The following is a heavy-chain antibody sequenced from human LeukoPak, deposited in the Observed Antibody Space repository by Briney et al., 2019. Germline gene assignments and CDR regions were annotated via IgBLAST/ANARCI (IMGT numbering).Heavy chain of an antibody. CDR3: AREQDTVVVPAGFDP. D-gene: IGHD2-2*01. V-gene: IGHV1-2*06. CDR1: GYTFTGYY. J-gene: IGHJ5*02. CDR2: INPNSGGT. Sequence: ASVKVSCKASGYTFTGYYMHWVRQAPGQGLEWMGRINPNSGGTNYAQKFQGRVTMTRDTSISTAYMELSRLRSDDTAVYYCAREQDTVVVPAGFDPWGQGTLVTVSS.